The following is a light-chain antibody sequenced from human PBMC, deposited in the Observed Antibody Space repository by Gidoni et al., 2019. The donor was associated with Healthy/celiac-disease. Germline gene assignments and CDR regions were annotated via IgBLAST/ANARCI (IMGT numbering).Light chain of an antibody. CDR2: KAS. J-gene: IGKJ1*01. CDR3: QQYNSYRT. Sequence: DIQMTQSPSTLSASVGDRVTITCRASQSISSWLAWCQQKPGKAPKLLIYKASSLESGVPSRFSCSGSGTEFTLTISSLQPDDFATYYCQQYNSYRTFXQXTKVEIK. CDR1: QSISSW. V-gene: IGKV1-5*03.